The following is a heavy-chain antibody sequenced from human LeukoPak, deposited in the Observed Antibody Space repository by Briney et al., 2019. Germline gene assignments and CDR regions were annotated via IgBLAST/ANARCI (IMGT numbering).Heavy chain of an antibody. CDR2: LNPDGTTI. V-gene: IGHV3-74*01. D-gene: IGHD1-7*01. Sequence: AGGSLRLSCVASGFTFSSTWMHWVRQAPGKGPVWVSRLNPDGTTIDYADSAKGRFTISRDNAKNTLYLQMNSLRAEDTAVYYCATAGNYRFDYWGQGSLVTVSS. CDR3: ATAGNYRFDY. CDR1: GFTFSSTW. J-gene: IGHJ4*02.